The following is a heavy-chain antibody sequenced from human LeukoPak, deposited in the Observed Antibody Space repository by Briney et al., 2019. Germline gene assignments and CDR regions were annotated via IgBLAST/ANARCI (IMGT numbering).Heavy chain of an antibody. CDR3: ARDVVAAPGTWDY. Sequence: SETLSLTCTVSGDSISNFYWSWIRQPAGKGLEWIGRIYTSGSTNYNPSLKSQVTMSVDTYKNQFSLKLSSVTAADTAVYYCARDVVAAPGTWDYWGQGTLVTVSS. CDR1: GDSISNFY. J-gene: IGHJ4*02. V-gene: IGHV4-4*07. D-gene: IGHD6-13*01. CDR2: IYTSGST.